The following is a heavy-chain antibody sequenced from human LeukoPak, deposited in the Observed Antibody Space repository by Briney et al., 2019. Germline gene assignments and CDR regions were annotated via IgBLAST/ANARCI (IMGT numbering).Heavy chain of an antibody. CDR1: GGSISSGSYY. CDR2: IYTSGST. Sequence: SETLSLTCTVSGGSISSGSYYWSWIRQPAGKGLEWIGRIYTSGSTNYNPSLKSRVTISVDTSKNQFSLKLSSVTAADTAVYYCARNYYYYMDVWGKGTTVTVSS. V-gene: IGHV4-61*02. J-gene: IGHJ6*03. CDR3: ARNYYYYMDV.